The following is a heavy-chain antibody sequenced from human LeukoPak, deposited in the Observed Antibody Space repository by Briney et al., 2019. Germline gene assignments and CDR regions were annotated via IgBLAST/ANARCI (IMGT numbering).Heavy chain of an antibody. Sequence: SETLSLTCTVSGGSISSGGYYWSWIRQPPGKGLEWIVYVYHSGSTYYNPSLKSRVTISVDRSKNQFSLKLSSVTAADTAVYYCARGEGGEDATFDYWSQGTLVTVSS. CDR2: VYHSGST. CDR1: GGSISSGGYY. J-gene: IGHJ4*02. CDR3: ARGEGGEDATFDY. V-gene: IGHV4-30-2*01. D-gene: IGHD3-16*01.